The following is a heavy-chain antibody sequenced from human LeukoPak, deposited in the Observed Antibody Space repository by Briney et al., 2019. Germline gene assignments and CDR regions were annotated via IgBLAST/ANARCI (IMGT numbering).Heavy chain of an antibody. V-gene: IGHV4-59*01. CDR3: ARHRYYYDSGGYYYQP. CDR1: GAXISSYY. Sequence: SETLSLTCTVSGAXISSYYCSWIRQPPGKGLEWSGYIYYSGSTNYNPSLKSRVTISVDTSKNQFSLRLSSVTAADTAVYYCARHRYYYDSGGYYYQPWGQGTLVTVSS. CDR2: IYYSGST. J-gene: IGHJ5*02. D-gene: IGHD3-22*01.